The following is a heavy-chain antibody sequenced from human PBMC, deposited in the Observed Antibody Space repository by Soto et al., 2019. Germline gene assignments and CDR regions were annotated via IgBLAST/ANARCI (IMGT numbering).Heavy chain of an antibody. J-gene: IGHJ4*02. CDR1: GYFIRTGYY. CDR3: ARIDSGSYRQFDY. Sequence: SETLSLTCAVSGYFIRTGYYWGWIRQPPGKALEWIGAFYHGGRSYFNPSLISRVTMSVDSSKNQFSLNLSSVTAADTAVYYCARIDSGSYRQFDYWGQGTLVTVS. D-gene: IGHD3-10*01. V-gene: IGHV4-38-2*01. CDR2: FYHGGRS.